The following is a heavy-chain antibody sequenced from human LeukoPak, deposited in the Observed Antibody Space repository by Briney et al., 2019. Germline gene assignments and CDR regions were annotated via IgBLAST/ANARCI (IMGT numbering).Heavy chain of an antibody. V-gene: IGHV5-51*01. CDR3: ARLDYDFWSADRGNWFDP. Sequence: GESLKISCKGSGYSFTSYWIGWARQMPGKGLEWMGIIHPGDSDTRYSPSFQGQVTISADKSISTAYLQWSSLKASDTAMYYCARLDYDFWSADRGNWFDPWGQGTLVTVSS. J-gene: IGHJ5*02. D-gene: IGHD3-3*01. CDR2: IHPGDSDT. CDR1: GYSFTSYW.